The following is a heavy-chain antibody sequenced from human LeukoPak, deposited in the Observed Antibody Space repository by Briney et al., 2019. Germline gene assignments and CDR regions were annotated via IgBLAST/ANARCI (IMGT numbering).Heavy chain of an antibody. V-gene: IGHV3-30*04. CDR2: LSYDGNDK. CDR3: ARERGIFSGYYFDY. J-gene: IGHJ4*01. D-gene: IGHD3-10*02. Sequence: PGGSLRLSCAASGFSVRAYSIHWVRQAPGKGLEWVTLLSYDGNDKYSADSVKGRFTISRDKSKNTVYLQMSSLRVEDTAVYYCARERGIFSGYYFDYWGHGTLVTASS. CDR1: GFSVRAYS.